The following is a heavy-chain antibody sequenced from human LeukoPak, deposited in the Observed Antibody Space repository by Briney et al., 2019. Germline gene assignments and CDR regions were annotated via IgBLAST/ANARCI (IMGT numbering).Heavy chain of an antibody. CDR2: IYYSGST. V-gene: IGHV4-39*01. CDR1: GGSISSSSYY. Sequence: NPSETLSLTCTVSGGSISSSSYYWGWIRQPPGKGLEWIGSIYYSGSTYYNPSLKSRVTISVDTSKNQFSLKLSSVTAADTAVYYCARTRDVTGDYYWGQGTLVTVSS. CDR3: ARTRDVTGDYY. D-gene: IGHD7-27*01. J-gene: IGHJ4*02.